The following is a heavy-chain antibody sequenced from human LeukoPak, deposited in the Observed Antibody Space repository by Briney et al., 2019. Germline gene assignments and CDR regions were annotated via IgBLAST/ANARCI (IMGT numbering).Heavy chain of an antibody. Sequence: SETLSLTCTVSGGSISSYYWSWIRQPPGKGLEWIGYIYYSGSTNYNPSLKSRVTISVDTSKNQFSLKLSSVTAADTAVYYCARHIDPVYGDDAFDIWGQGTMVTVSS. CDR2: IYYSGST. V-gene: IGHV4-59*08. J-gene: IGHJ3*02. CDR3: ARHIDPVYGDDAFDI. CDR1: GGSISSYY. D-gene: IGHD4-17*01.